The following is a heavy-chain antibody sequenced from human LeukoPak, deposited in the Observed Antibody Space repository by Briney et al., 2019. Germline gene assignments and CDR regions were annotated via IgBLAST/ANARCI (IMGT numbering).Heavy chain of an antibody. J-gene: IGHJ4*02. CDR2: ISYDGSNK. V-gene: IGHV3-30*03. CDR3: ARDMRGSYCSCFDY. CDR1: GFTFSSYG. Sequence: GGSLRLSCAASGFTFSSYGMHWVRQAPGKGLEWVAVISYDGSNKYYADSVKGRFTISRDNAKNSLYLQMNSLRAEDTAVYYCARDMRGSYCSCFDYWGQGTLVTVSS. D-gene: IGHD1-26*01.